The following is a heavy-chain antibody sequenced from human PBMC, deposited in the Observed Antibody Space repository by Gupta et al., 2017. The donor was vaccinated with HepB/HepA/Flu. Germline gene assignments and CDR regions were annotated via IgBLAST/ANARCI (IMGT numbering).Heavy chain of an antibody. CDR1: GFTFSNYA. J-gene: IGHJ4*02. D-gene: IGHD3-10*01. Sequence: EVQLLESGGGLVQPGGSLRLSCAPSGFTFSNYAMSWVRQAPGKGLEWVSTISDVGGSTYYADSVKGRFTISRDNSKNTLYLRLNSLRAEDTAVYYCAKTLVRGVLKTILDYWGQGTLVTVSS. V-gene: IGHV3-23*01. CDR3: AKTLVRGVLKTILDY. CDR2: ISDVGGST.